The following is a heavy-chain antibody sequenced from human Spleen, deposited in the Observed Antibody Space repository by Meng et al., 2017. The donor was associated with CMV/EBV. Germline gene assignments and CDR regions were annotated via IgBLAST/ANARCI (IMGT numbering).Heavy chain of an antibody. CDR3: AREERRWFDP. J-gene: IGHJ5*02. Sequence: CTVSGGSVSSGNYCWNWIRQPPGKGLEWIEYIHYSGSTNYNHSLKSRVTISLDTSKKQFSLKLSSVTAADTAVYYCAREERRWFDPWSQGTLVTVSS. V-gene: IGHV4-61*01. CDR1: GGSVSSGNYC. CDR2: IHYSGST.